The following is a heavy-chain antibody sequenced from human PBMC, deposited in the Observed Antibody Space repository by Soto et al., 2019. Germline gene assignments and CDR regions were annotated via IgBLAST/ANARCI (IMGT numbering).Heavy chain of an antibody. CDR2: IYWNDDK. D-gene: IGHD3-22*01. Sequence: PTLVNPTHTLTLTCTFSGFSLSTSGVGVGWIRQPPGKALEWLALIYWNDDKRYSPSLKSRLTITKDTSKNQVVLTMTNMDPVDTATYYCAHRKGDSSGYYFAAPEINWFDPWGQGTLVTVSS. V-gene: IGHV2-5*01. CDR3: AHRKGDSSGYYFAAPEINWFDP. J-gene: IGHJ5*02. CDR1: GFSLSTSGVG.